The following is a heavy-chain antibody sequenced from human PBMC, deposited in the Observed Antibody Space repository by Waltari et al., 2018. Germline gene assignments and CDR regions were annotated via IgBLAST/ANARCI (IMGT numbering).Heavy chain of an antibody. D-gene: IGHD2-15*01. CDR1: GDSMSNTDW. CDR3: ARDRGRGLYLDA. J-gene: IGHJ4*02. CDR2: VHRSGRT. Sequence: QLQLQQSGPGLVKPSESLSLTCAVSGDSMSNTDWWSWVRQSPGKGLEWIGQVHRSGRTNYKPSLASRVTMSIDTSNNQLSLKVPSPTAADTAMYYCARDRGRGLYLDAWGQGTLVTVSP. V-gene: IGHV4-4*02.